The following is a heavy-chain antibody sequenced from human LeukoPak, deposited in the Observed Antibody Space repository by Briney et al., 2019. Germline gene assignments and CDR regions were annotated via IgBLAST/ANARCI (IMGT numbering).Heavy chain of an antibody. CDR2: INRSSSTI. V-gene: IGHV3-48*01. Sequence: GGSLRLSCAASGFTFRSYSMNWVRQAPGKGLEWVSYINRSSSTIYYADSVKGRFTISRDNAKISLYLQMNSLRAEDTAVYYCARDAPYYMDVWGKGTTVTVS. J-gene: IGHJ6*03. CDR1: GFTFRSYS. CDR3: ARDAPYYMDV.